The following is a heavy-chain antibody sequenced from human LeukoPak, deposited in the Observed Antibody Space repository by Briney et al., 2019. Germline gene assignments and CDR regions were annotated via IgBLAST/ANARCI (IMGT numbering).Heavy chain of an antibody. D-gene: IGHD1-26*01. CDR1: GFTFSDYY. Sequence: GGSLRLSCAASGFTFSDYYMSWVRQAPGKGLEWVAVISYDGSNKYYADSVKGRFTISRDNSKNTLYLQMNSLRAEDTAVYYCAKDKKVGWELVFDYWGQGTLVTVSS. CDR2: ISYDGSNK. CDR3: AKDKKVGWELVFDY. V-gene: IGHV3-30*18. J-gene: IGHJ4*02.